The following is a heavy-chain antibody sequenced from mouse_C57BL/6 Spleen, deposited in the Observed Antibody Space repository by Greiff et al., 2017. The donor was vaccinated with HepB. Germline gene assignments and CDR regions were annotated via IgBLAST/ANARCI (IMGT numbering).Heavy chain of an antibody. D-gene: IGHD1-1*01. J-gene: IGHJ3*01. CDR1: GYTFTSYW. V-gene: IGHV1-72*01. Sequence: QVQLQQPGAELVKPRASVKLSCKASGYTFTSYWMHWVKQRPGRGLEWIGRIDPNSGGTKYNEKFKSKATLTVDKPSSPAFMQLSSLTSEDSAVYYCARSGLGSSPAWFAYWGQGTLVTVSA. CDR2: IDPNSGGT. CDR3: ARSGLGSSPAWFAY.